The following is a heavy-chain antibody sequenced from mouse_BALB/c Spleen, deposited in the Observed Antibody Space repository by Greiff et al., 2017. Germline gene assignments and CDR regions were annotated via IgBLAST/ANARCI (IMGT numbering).Heavy chain of an antibody. D-gene: IGHD2-3*01. J-gene: IGHJ4*01. CDR2: INSNGGST. Sequence: EVMLVESGGGLVQPGGSLKLSCAASGFTFSSYGMSWVRQTPDKRLELVATINSNGGSTYYPDSVKGRFTISRDNAKNTLYLQMSSLKSEDTAMYYCARRWLGGAMDYWGQGTSVTVSS. CDR1: GFTFSSYG. CDR3: ARRWLGGAMDY. V-gene: IGHV5-6-3*01.